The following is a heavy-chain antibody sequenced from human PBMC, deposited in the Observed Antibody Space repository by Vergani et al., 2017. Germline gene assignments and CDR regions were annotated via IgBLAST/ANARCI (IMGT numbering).Heavy chain of an antibody. J-gene: IGHJ6*03. D-gene: IGHD3-3*01. CDR3: ARDGAITIPTGYYYYYMDV. CDR1: GGTFSSNS. V-gene: IGHV1-69*13. CDR2: IIPIFGTA. Sequence: QGQLAQSGAEVKKPGSSVKVSCKASGGTFSSNSISWVRQAPGQGLEWMGRIIPIFGTANYAQKFQGRVTITADESTSTAYMELSSLRSEDTAVYYCARDGAITIPTGYYYYYMDVWGKGTTVTVSS.